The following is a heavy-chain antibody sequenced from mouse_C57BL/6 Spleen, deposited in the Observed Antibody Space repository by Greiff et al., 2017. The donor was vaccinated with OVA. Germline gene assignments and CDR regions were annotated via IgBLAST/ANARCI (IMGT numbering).Heavy chain of an antibody. D-gene: IGHD2-4*01. CDR2: ISSGSSTI. CDR1: GFTFSDYG. CDR3: ARVYDYYFDY. V-gene: IGHV5-17*01. J-gene: IGHJ2*01. Sequence: VQLKQSGGGLVKPGGSLKLSCAASGFTFSDYGMHWVRQAPEKGLEWVAYISSGSSTIYYADTVKGRFTISRDNAKNTLFLQMTSLRSEDTAMYYCARVYDYYFDYWGQGTTLTVSS.